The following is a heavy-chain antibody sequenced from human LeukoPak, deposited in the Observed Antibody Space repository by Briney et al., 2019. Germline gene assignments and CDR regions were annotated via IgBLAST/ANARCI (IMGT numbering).Heavy chain of an antibody. CDR2: IYSGGST. J-gene: IGHJ4*02. CDR1: GFTVSSNY. CDR3: ARVPGSGTGYYFDY. Sequence: GGSLRLSCAASGFTVSSNYISWVRQAPGKGLERVSVIYSGGSTYYADSVKGRFTISRDNSKNTLYLQMNSLRAEDTAVYYCARVPGSGTGYYFDYWGQGTLVTVSS. D-gene: IGHD3-10*01. V-gene: IGHV3-66*01.